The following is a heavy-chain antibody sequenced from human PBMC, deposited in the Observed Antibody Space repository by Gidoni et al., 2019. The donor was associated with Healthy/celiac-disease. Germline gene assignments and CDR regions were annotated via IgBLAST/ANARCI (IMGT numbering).Heavy chain of an antibody. V-gene: IGHV4-39*01. CDR3: ARPYYIWGSYRPVFRY. D-gene: IGHD3-16*02. Sequence: QLQLQESGPGLVKPSETLSLTCTVSGGSISSSSYYWGWIRQPPGKGLEWIGSIYYSGSTYYNPSLKSRVTISVDTSKNQFSLKLSSVTAADTAVYYCARPYYIWGSYRPVFRYWGQGTLVTVSS. J-gene: IGHJ4*02. CDR1: GGSISSSSYY. CDR2: IYYSGST.